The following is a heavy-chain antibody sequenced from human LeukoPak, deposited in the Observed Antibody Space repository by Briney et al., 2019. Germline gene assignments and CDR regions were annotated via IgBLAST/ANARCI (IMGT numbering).Heavy chain of an antibody. J-gene: IGHJ4*02. Sequence: ASVKISCKASGYTFRGNYLHWLRQAPGQGLEWMGWIDANNGDTKSAQKFQGRVTMSRDTSISTAYMDLSSLSPDDAAVYYCARDPSPVTLYFFGYWGQGNLVTVSS. CDR2: IDANNGDT. V-gene: IGHV1-2*02. D-gene: IGHD4-11*01. CDR3: ARDPSPVTLYFFGY. CDR1: GYTFRGNY.